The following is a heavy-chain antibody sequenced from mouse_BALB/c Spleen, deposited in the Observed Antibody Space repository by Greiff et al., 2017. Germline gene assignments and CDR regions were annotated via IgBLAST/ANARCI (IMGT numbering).Heavy chain of an antibody. CDR3: AKHVLAGFDD. CDR2: IWGGGST. D-gene: IGHD1-1*01. Sequence: VKLVESGPGLVAPSQCLSITCTVSGFSLTDYGVSWIRQPPGKGLEWLGVIWGGGSTFYNSALMSRLRISKDNSKSHVFLQMNSLQTDDTAMYYCAKHVLAGFDDWGQGTTLTVSS. V-gene: IGHV2-6-5*01. J-gene: IGHJ2*01. CDR1: GFSLTDYG.